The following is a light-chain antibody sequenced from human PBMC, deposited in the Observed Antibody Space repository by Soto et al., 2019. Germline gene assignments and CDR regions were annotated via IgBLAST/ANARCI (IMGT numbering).Light chain of an antibody. CDR2: DVS. CDR3: SSYTSSSTVV. Sequence: QSALTQPASVSGSPGQSITISCIGTSSDVGSYKYVSWYQQYPGKAPKLMIYDVSNRPSWVADLFSGSKSGNTASLTISGLQAEDEADYYCSSYTSSSTVVFGGGTQLTVL. V-gene: IGLV2-14*01. J-gene: IGLJ2*01. CDR1: SSDVGSYKY.